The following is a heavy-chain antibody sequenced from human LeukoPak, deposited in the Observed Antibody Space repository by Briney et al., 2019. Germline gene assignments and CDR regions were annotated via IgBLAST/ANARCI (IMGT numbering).Heavy chain of an antibody. Sequence: GGSLRLSCVLSGRPFSSSIVHWVRRAPGKGLEWVAGMSFDGSQYYVESVKGRFIISRDNSGNTVHLHMTSLRPEDTAVYFCAREGHTSGFCGSFDIWGQGTTVTISS. V-gene: IGHV3-30*03. CDR3: AREGHTSGFCGSFDI. J-gene: IGHJ3*02. CDR2: MSFDGSQ. CDR1: GRPFSSSI. D-gene: IGHD5-12*01.